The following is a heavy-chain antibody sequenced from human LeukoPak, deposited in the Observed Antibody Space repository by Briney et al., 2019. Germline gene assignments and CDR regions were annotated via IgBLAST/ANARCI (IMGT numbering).Heavy chain of an antibody. CDR2: INHSGST. CDR3: ARVKDSSGDFDY. Sequence: PSETLSLTCTVSGGSISSYYWSWIRQPPGKGLEWIGEINHSGSTNYNPSLKSRVTISVDTSKNQFSLKLSSVTAADTAVYYCARVKDSSGDFDYWGQGTLVTVSS. V-gene: IGHV4-34*01. J-gene: IGHJ4*02. CDR1: GGSISSYY. D-gene: IGHD3-22*01.